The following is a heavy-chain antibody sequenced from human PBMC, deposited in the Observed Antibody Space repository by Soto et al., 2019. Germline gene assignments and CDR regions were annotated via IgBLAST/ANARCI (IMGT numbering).Heavy chain of an antibody. Sequence: EVQLVESGGGLVQPGGSLRLSCAVSGFTFSSYSMNWVRQAPGKGLEWVSYISSSSSTIYYADSVKGRFTISRDNAKNSLYLQMNSLRAEDTAVYYCTREKSGTTDYWGQGTLDTVSS. CDR3: TREKSGTTDY. CDR1: GFTFSSYS. J-gene: IGHJ4*02. V-gene: IGHV3-48*01. CDR2: ISSSSSTI. D-gene: IGHD1-1*01.